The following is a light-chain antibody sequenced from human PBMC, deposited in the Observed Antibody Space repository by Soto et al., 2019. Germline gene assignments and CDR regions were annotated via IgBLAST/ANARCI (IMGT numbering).Light chain of an antibody. CDR1: QNIVTN. V-gene: IGKV3-15*01. CDR3: QQYNNWPPRLT. Sequence: EIVITQSPATLAVSPGERATLSCRASQNIVTNLAWYQQKPGQAPRLVIYDASTRATDIPARFSGSGFGTEFILTISSLQSADFAVYYCQQYNNWPPRLTFGGGTKVDIK. J-gene: IGKJ4*01. CDR2: DAS.